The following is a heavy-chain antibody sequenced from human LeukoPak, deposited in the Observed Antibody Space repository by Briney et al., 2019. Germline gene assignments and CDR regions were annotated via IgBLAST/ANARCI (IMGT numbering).Heavy chain of an antibody. CDR2: IYYSGST. CDR1: GGSISSSSYY. V-gene: IGHV4-39*07. CDR3: ANSISMDFEY. J-gene: IGHJ4*02. D-gene: IGHD2-2*02. Sequence: SETLSLTCTVSGGSISSSSYYWGWIRQPPGKGLEWIGSIYYSGSTYYNPSLESRVTISIDRSKNQFSLKLTSVTAADTAVYYCANSISMDFEYWGQGTLVTVSS.